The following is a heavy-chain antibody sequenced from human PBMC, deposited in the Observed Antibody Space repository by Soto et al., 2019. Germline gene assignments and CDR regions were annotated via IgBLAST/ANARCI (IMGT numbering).Heavy chain of an antibody. J-gene: IGHJ4*02. Sequence: VASVKVSCKASGGTFSSYAISWVRQAPGQGLEWMGGIIPIFGTANYAQKFQGRVTITADESTSTAYMELSSLRSEDTAVYYCARGIFCGGDCYSAWGQGTLVTVSS. D-gene: IGHD2-21*02. CDR2: IIPIFGTA. CDR3: ARGIFCGGDCYSA. CDR1: GGTFSSYA. V-gene: IGHV1-69*13.